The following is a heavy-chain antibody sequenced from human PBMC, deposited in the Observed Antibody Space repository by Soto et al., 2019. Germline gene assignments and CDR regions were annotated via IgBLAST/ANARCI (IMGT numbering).Heavy chain of an antibody. D-gene: IGHD3-22*01. CDR1: GGSISSYY. CDR2: IYTSGST. J-gene: IGHJ6*02. V-gene: IGHV4-4*07. Sequence: LSLTCTVSGGSISSYYWSWIRQPAGKGLEWIGRIYTSGSTNYNPSLKSRVTMSVDTSKNQFSLKLSSVTAADTAVYYCARGPSSGSYYYYYYGMDVWGQGTTVTVSS. CDR3: ARGPSSGSYYYYYYGMDV.